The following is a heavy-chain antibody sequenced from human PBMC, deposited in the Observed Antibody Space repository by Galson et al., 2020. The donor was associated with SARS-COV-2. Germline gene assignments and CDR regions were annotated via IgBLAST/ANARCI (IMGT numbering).Heavy chain of an antibody. CDR1: GCTFSSYW. V-gene: IGHV3-74*01. D-gene: IGHD1-26*01. J-gene: IGHJ4*02. Sequence: GGSLRLSCAASGCTFSSYWMHWVRQTPGKGLVWGSRINSNGSSTSYADSVKGRFTISRDNAKNTLYLQMNSLRADDTAVYYCTATRAYWGQGTLVTVSS. CDR3: TATRAY. CDR2: INSNGSST.